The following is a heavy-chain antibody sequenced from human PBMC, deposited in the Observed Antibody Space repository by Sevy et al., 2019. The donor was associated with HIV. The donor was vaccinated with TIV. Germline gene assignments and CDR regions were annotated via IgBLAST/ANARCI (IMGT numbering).Heavy chain of an antibody. J-gene: IGHJ5*02. CDR2: IIPIFGTA. V-gene: IGHV1-69*13. CDR3: AREGAIGLARGWFDP. Sequence: ASVKVSCKASGGTFSSYAISWVRQAPGQGLEWMGGIIPIFGTANYAQKFQGRVTITADESTSTAYMELSSLGSEDTAVYYCAREGAIGLARGWFDPWGQGTLVTVSS. D-gene: IGHD1-26*01. CDR1: GGTFSSYA.